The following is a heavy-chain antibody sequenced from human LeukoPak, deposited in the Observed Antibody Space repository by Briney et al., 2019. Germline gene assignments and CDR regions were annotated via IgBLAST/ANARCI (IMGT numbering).Heavy chain of an antibody. J-gene: IGHJ3*02. Sequence: PGGSLRLSCAASGFTFSSYWMSWVRQAPGKGLEWVANIKQDGSEKYYVDSVKGRFTISRDNAKNSLYLQMNSLRAEDTAVYYCARRRSGWSDDAFDIWGQGTMVTVSS. D-gene: IGHD2-15*01. CDR2: IKQDGSEK. CDR1: GFTFSSYW. CDR3: ARRRSGWSDDAFDI. V-gene: IGHV3-7*01.